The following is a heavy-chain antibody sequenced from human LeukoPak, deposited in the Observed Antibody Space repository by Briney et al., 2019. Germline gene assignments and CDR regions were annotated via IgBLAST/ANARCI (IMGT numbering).Heavy chain of an antibody. D-gene: IGHD3-22*01. CDR3: AREYYDSSGPGAFDI. J-gene: IGHJ3*02. CDR1: GFTFSSYA. V-gene: IGHV3-30-3*01. CDR2: ISYDGSNK. Sequence: PGGSLRLSCAASGFTFSSYAMHWVRQAPGKGLEWVAVISYDGSNKYYADSVKGRFTISRDNSKNTLYLQMNSLRAEDTAVYYCAREYYDSSGPGAFDIWGQGTMATVSS.